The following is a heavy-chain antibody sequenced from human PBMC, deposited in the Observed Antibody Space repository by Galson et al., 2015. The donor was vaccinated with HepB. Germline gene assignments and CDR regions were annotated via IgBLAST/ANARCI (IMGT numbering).Heavy chain of an antibody. J-gene: IGHJ3*02. CDR1: GYTFTSYG. Sequence: SVKVSCQASGYTFTSYGISWVRQAPGQGLEWMGWISAYNGNTNYAQKLQGRVTMTTDTSTSTAYMELRSLRSDDTAVYYCARSMVRGVIPGAFDIWGQGTMVTVSS. CDR3: ARSMVRGVIPGAFDI. V-gene: IGHV1-18*04. CDR2: ISAYNGNT. D-gene: IGHD3-10*01.